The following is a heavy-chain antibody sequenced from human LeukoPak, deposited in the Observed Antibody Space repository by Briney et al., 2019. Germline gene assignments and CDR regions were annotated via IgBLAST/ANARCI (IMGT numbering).Heavy chain of an antibody. J-gene: IGHJ6*02. CDR1: GFTFSSYA. V-gene: IGHV3-23*01. CDR2: ISGSGGST. Sequence: GGSLRLSCAASGFTFSSYAMSWVRQAPGKGLEWVSAISGSGGSTYYADSVKGRFTISRDNSKNTLYLQMNSLRAEDTAVYYCAKGLLWGNYYYYGMDVWGQGTTVTVSS. D-gene: IGHD2-21*01. CDR3: AKGLLWGNYYYYGMDV.